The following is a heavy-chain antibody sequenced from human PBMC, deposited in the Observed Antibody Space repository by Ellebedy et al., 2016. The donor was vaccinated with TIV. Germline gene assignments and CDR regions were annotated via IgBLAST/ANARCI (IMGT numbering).Heavy chain of an antibody. Sequence: ASVKVSCKASGYSFTDFFMHWVRQAPGQGLDWMGWINLNTGGTNYAQKFQGRVTMTEDTSTDTVYMELSSLRSEDTAVYYCAAVRIQIWFPNWFDPWGQGTLVTVSS. D-gene: IGHD5-18*01. J-gene: IGHJ5*02. CDR1: GYSFTDFF. CDR2: INLNTGGT. CDR3: AAVRIQIWFPNWFDP. V-gene: IGHV1-2*02.